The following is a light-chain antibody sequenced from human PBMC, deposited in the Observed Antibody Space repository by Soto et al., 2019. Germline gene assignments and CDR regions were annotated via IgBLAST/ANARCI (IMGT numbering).Light chain of an antibody. V-gene: IGLV1-51*01. CDR1: SSNIRNNY. CDR2: DSN. Sequence: QSVLTQPPSVSAAPGQKVTISCSGSSSNIRNNYVSWYQQLPGTAPKLLIYDSNKRPSGIPDRFSGSKSGTSATLGITGLQTGDEADYYCGTWDSSLSAVVFGGGTKLTFL. J-gene: IGLJ2*01. CDR3: GTWDSSLSAVV.